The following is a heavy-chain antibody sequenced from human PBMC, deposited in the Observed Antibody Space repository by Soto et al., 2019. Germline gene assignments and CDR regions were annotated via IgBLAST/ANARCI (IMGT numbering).Heavy chain of an antibody. Sequence: SPLKVSCKTSGDTFSIYAISCVRHAPGQGLEWMGGIIPISGTANYAQKFQGRVTITADESTSTAYMELSSLRSEDTAVYYCARVNDYGTTWFDPWGEGTLVTVSS. J-gene: IGHJ5*02. CDR2: IIPISGTA. D-gene: IGHD4-17*01. CDR3: ARVNDYGTTWFDP. V-gene: IGHV1-69*13. CDR1: GDTFSIYA.